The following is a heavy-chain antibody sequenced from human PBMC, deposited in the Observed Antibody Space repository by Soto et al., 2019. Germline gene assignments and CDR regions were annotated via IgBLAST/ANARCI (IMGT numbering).Heavy chain of an antibody. V-gene: IGHV4-34*01. D-gene: IGHD3-16*02. CDR3: ARAGDYVWGSYPNYFDY. J-gene: IGHJ4*02. Sequence: SETLSLTCAVYGGSFSGYYWSWIRQPPGKGLEWIGEINHSGSTNYNPSLKSRVTISVDTSKNQFSLKLSSVTAADTAVYYCARAGDYVWGSYPNYFDYWGQGTLVTVSS. CDR1: GGSFSGYY. CDR2: INHSGST.